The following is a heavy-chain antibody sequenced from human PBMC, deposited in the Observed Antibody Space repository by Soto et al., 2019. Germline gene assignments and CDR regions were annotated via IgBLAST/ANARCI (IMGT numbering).Heavy chain of an antibody. CDR2: ISAYNGNT. Sequence: ASVKVSCKASGYTFTRYGISWVRQAPGQGLEWMGWISAYNGNTNYAQKLQGRVTMTTDTSTSTAYMELRSLISDDTAVYYCARDLELRFSLFDPWGQGTLVTVSS. CDR1: GYTFTRYG. CDR3: ARDLELRFSLFDP. D-gene: IGHD3-3*01. J-gene: IGHJ5*02. V-gene: IGHV1-18*04.